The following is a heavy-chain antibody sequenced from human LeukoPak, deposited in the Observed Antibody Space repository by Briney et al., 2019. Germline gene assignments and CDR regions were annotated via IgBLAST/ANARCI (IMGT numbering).Heavy chain of an antibody. CDR1: GYTLTSYG. D-gene: IGHD3-22*01. CDR2: ISAYNGNT. CDR3: ARSLGDSSGYYPTGYYYYYMDV. V-gene: IGHV1-18*01. Sequence: ASVKLSCKASGYTLTSYGISWVRQAPGQGLEWMGWISAYNGNTTYAQKLQGRVTMTTDTSTSTAYMELRSLRSDDTAVYYCARSLGDSSGYYPTGYYYYYMDVWGKGTTVTVSS. J-gene: IGHJ6*03.